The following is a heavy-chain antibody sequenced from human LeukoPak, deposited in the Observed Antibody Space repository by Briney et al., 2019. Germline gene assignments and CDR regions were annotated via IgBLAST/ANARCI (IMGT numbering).Heavy chain of an antibody. J-gene: IGHJ4*02. CDR2: IWYDGSNK. CDR1: GLSFSSFA. V-gene: IGHV3-33*01. Sequence: PGGSLRLSCAASGLSFSSFAMSWVRQGPARGLEWVAVIWYDGSNKYYADSVKGRFTISRDNSKNTLYLQMNSLRAEDTAVYYCAREDGTLDYWGQGTLVTVSS. CDR3: AREDGTLDY.